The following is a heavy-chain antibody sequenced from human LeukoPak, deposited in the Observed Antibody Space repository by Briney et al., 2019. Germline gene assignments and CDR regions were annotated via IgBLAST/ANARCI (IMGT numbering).Heavy chain of an antibody. V-gene: IGHV4-4*07. CDR2: IYTSGST. Sequence: PSETLSLTCTVSGGSISSYYWSWIRQPAGKGLEWIRRIYTSGSTNYNPSLKSRVTMSVDTSKNQFSLKLSSVTAADTAVYYCASQLKDGYNNGVVYWGQGTLVTVSS. D-gene: IGHD5-24*01. CDR3: ASQLKDGYNNGVVY. CDR1: GGSISSYY. J-gene: IGHJ4*02.